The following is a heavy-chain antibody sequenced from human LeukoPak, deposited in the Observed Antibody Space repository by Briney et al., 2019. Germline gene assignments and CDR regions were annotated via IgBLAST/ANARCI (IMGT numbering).Heavy chain of an antibody. Sequence: GESLKISCKGSGYSFTSYWTGWVRQMPGKGLEWMGIIYPGDSDTRYSPSFQGQVTISADKSISTAYLQWSSLKASDTAMYYCARRLKYCSSTSCYVGYFDYWGQGTLVTVSS. CDR1: GYSFTSYW. J-gene: IGHJ4*02. CDR2: IYPGDSDT. D-gene: IGHD2-2*01. V-gene: IGHV5-51*01. CDR3: ARRLKYCSSTSCYVGYFDY.